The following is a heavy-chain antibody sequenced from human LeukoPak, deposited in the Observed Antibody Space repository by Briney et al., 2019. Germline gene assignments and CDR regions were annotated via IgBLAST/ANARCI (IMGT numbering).Heavy chain of an antibody. CDR1: GFTFSSYA. D-gene: IGHD2-2*01. Sequence: PGGSLRLSCAASGFTFSSYAMHWVRQAPGKGLEWVAVISYDGSNKYYADSVKGRFTISRDNSKNTLYLQMNSLRAEDTAVYYCARAEDCSSTSCPRAFDIWGQGTMVTVSS. CDR2: ISYDGSNK. J-gene: IGHJ3*02. CDR3: ARAEDCSSTSCPRAFDI. V-gene: IGHV3-30-3*01.